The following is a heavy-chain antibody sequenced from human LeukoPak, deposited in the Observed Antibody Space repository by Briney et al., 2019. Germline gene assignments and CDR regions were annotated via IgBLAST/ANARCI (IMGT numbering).Heavy chain of an antibody. CDR2: INPSGGST. Sequence: SVKVSCKASGYTFTSYYMHWVRQAPGQGLEWMGIINPSGGSTNYAQKLQDRVTMTRDTSTSTDYVELSSLRSEDTAVYYCARDPRYGSGQTWFDPWGQGTLVTVSS. J-gene: IGHJ5*02. CDR1: GYTFTSYY. V-gene: IGHV1-46*01. D-gene: IGHD3-10*01. CDR3: ARDPRYGSGQTWFDP.